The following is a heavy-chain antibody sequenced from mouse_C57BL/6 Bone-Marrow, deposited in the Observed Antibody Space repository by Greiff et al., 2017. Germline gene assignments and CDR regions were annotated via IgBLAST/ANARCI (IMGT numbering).Heavy chain of an antibody. CDR1: GYTFTDYY. Sequence: EVQLQQSGPELVKPGASVKISCKASGYTFTDYYMNWVKQSHGKSLEWIGDINPNNGGTSYNQKFKGKATLTVDKSSSTAYMELRSLTSEDSAVYYCARVGAPDYWGQGTTRTGSS. CDR2: INPNNGGT. CDR3: ARVGAPDY. J-gene: IGHJ2*01. V-gene: IGHV1-26*01.